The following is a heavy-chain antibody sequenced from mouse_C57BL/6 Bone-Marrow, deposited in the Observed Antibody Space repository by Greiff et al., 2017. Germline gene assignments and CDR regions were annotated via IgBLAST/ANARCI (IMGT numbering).Heavy chain of an antibody. CDR1: GYTFTSYG. V-gene: IGHV1-81*01. D-gene: IGHD1-1*01. Sequence: QVQLQQSGAELARPGASVKLSCKASGYTFTSYGISWVKQRTGQGLEWIGDIYPRSGNTYYNEKFKGKATLTADKSSSTAYMELRSLASEDSAVYFCPLLRYPWYFDVWGTGTTVTVSS. CDR3: PLLRYPWYFDV. J-gene: IGHJ1*03. CDR2: IYPRSGNT.